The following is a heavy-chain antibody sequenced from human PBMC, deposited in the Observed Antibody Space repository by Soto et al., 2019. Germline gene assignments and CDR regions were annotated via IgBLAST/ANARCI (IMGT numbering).Heavy chain of an antibody. D-gene: IGHD2-2*01. CDR1: GYTFTNYG. Sequence: ASVKVSCKASGYTFTNYGISWVRQAPGQGLEWMGWINVYNGNTYYANSVKGRFTISRDNSKNTLYLQMGSLRAEDMAVYYCARAGYCSSTSCQGFDNWGQGTLVTVSS. CDR3: ARAGYCSSTSCQGFDN. V-gene: IGHV1-18*03. J-gene: IGHJ4*02. CDR2: INVYNGNT.